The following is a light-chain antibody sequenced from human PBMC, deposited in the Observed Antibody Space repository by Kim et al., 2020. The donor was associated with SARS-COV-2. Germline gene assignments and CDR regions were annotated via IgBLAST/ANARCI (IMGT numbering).Light chain of an antibody. V-gene: IGKV1-27*01. Sequence: DIQMTQSPSSLSASVGDTVTITCRASQGISNYLAWYQQKPGKVPKVLIFGASALQSGVPSRFSGSGSGTDFTLTISSLQPEDVATYYCQKYNGAPWTFGQGTKVEIK. CDR2: GAS. CDR3: QKYNGAPWT. J-gene: IGKJ1*01. CDR1: QGISNY.